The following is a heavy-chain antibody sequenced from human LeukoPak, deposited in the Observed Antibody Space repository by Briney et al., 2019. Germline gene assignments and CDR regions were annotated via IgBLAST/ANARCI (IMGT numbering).Heavy chain of an antibody. D-gene: IGHD2-2*01. Sequence: GGSLRLSCAASGFTFTSYSMNWVRQAPGKGLEWVSTISGGGGSTYYADSVKGRFTISRDNSKNTLYLQMNSLRAEDTAVYYCAKDARTFCSTTTCYAFDIWGQGTMVTVSS. V-gene: IGHV3-23*01. CDR1: GFTFTSYS. CDR3: AKDARTFCSTTTCYAFDI. J-gene: IGHJ3*02. CDR2: ISGGGGST.